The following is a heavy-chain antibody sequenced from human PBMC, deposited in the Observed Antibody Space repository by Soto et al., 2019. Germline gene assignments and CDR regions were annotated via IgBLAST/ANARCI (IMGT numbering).Heavy chain of an antibody. CDR1: GYTFTSYY. J-gene: IGHJ4*02. D-gene: IGHD2-21*02. CDR2: INPSGGST. CDR3: ARGETVCGGTDCYLGFDY. V-gene: IGHV1-46*01. Sequence: GASVKVSCKASGYTFTSYYMHWVRQAPGQGLEWMGIINPSGGSTSYAQKFQGRVTMTRDDAENSVYLQMSALRAEDTAVYYCARGETVCGGTDCYLGFDYWGQGALVTVSS.